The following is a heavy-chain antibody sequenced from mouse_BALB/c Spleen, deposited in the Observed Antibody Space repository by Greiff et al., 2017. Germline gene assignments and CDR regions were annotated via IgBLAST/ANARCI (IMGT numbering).Heavy chain of an antibody. CDR3: ARLGLRRRDYFDY. CDR1: GFTFSSYT. D-gene: IGHD2-4*01. J-gene: IGHJ2*01. Sequence: DVHLVESGGGLVQPGGSLKLSCAASGFTFSSYTMSWVRQTPEKRLEWVAYISNGGGSTYYPDTVKGRFTISRDNAKNTLYLQMSSLKSEDTAMYYCARLGLRRRDYFDYWGQGTTLTVSS. CDR2: ISNGGGST. V-gene: IGHV5-12-2*01.